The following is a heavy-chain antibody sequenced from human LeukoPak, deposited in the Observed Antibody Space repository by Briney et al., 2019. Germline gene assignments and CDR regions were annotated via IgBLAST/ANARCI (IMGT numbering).Heavy chain of an antibody. D-gene: IGHD6-13*01. CDR3: ARGGAAGTYY. CDR2: ISSSTITI. J-gene: IGHJ4*02. CDR1: GFTFSSYN. V-gene: IGHV3-48*01. Sequence: GGSLRLSCAASGFTFSSYNMNWVRQAPGKGLEWVSYISSSTITIYYADSVRGRFTVSRDNAKNSLYLQMNSLRSDDTAVYYCARGGAAGTYYWGQGTLVTVSS.